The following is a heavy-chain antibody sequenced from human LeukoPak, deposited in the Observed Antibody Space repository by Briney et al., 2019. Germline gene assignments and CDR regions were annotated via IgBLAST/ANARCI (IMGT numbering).Heavy chain of an antibody. V-gene: IGHV3-23*01. CDR3: ACVYYDFWSGYNPGDY. D-gene: IGHD3-3*01. CDR1: GFTFSSSA. Sequence: GGSLRLSCAASGFTFSSSAMSWVRQVPGKGLEWVSGISASGGSTYYADSVRGRFTISRDNSKNTLYLQMNSLRAEDTAVYYCACVYYDFWSGYNPGDYWGQGTLVTVSS. J-gene: IGHJ4*02. CDR2: ISASGGST.